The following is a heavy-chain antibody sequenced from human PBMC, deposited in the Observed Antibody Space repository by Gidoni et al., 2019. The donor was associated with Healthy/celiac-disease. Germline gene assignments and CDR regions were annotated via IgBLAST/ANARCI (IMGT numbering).Heavy chain of an antibody. J-gene: IGHJ6*02. CDR2: ISYEGSNK. D-gene: IGHD5-12*01. V-gene: IGHV3-30*18. Sequence: QVQLVESGGGVVQPGRSLRLSCAASGFTFSRYGMPWVRQAPGKGLAWVAVISYEGSNKYYADSVKGRFTISRDNSKNTLYLQMNSLRAEDTAVYYCAKDRQWLPHTRKPSYYYYGMDVWGQGTTVTVSS. CDR1: GFTFSRYG. CDR3: AKDRQWLPHTRKPSYYYYGMDV.